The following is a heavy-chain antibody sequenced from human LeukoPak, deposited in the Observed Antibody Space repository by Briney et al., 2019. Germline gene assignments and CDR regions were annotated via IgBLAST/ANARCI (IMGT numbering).Heavy chain of an antibody. CDR1: GFTFSDYY. CDR2: ISTSATIT. V-gene: IGHV3-11*01. Sequence: PGGSLRLSCAASGFTFSDYYMTWIRQTPGKGLEWVSYISTSATITNYADSLKGRFTVSRDDAKNSLYLQLNGLRAEDTAINYCARLGGAGWSKDYWGQGTLVTVSS. J-gene: IGHJ4*02. D-gene: IGHD6-19*01. CDR3: ARLGGAGWSKDY.